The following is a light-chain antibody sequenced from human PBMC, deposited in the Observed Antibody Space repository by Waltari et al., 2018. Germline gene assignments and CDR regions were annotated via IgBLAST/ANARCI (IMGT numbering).Light chain of an antibody. CDR2: GNSDGSH. CDR1: RGHSSNI. Sequence: QLVLTQSPSVSASLGASGKLTCTLSRGHSSNIIAWLQQQPEKGPRFLMKGNSDGSHTKGDDIPDRFSGSSSGAERYLTISGLQSEDEAEYYCETGGHGTWVIGGGTKVTVL. V-gene: IGLV4-69*01. J-gene: IGLJ3*02. CDR3: ETGGHGTWV.